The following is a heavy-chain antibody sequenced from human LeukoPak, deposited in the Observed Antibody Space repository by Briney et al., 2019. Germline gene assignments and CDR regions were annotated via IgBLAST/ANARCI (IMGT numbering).Heavy chain of an antibody. D-gene: IGHD3-10*01. V-gene: IGHV3-23*01. J-gene: IGHJ6*04. CDR1: GFTFNNSA. CDR2: TSGSGRST. Sequence: HPGGSLRLSCAASGFTFNNSAMSWVRQAPGKGLEWVSSTSGSGRSTYYADSVKGRFTVSKDSSKNTLFLQTNSLRPDDTAIYYCSRHGPRGPFASGTSRVYYGLDVWGKGTTVTVSS. CDR3: SRHGPRGPFASGTSRVYYGLDV.